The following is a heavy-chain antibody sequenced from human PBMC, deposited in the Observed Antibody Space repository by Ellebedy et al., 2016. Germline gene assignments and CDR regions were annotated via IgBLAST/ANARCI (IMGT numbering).Heavy chain of an antibody. CDR2: MRPNSGNR. CDR1: GYTFIGYY. Sequence: ASVKVSCKASGYTFIGYYIHWVRQATGQGLEWMGWMRPNSGNRGYAQRFQGRVTMTRDTSISTAYMELSDLMSEDTAIYYCARSYSSNWYHIDYWGQGTLVTVSS. D-gene: IGHD6-13*01. J-gene: IGHJ4*02. CDR3: ARSYSSNWYHIDY. V-gene: IGHV1-8*02.